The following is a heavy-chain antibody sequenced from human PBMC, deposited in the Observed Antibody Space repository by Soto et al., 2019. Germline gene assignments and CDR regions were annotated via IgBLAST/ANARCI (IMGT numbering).Heavy chain of an antibody. J-gene: IGHJ4*02. V-gene: IGHV3-23*01. D-gene: IGHD2-15*01. CDR3: AKYCTISSCYSRFNDY. CDR2: ISGSGGST. Sequence: GGSLRLSCAASGFTFNTYAMSWVRQAPGKGLEWVSTISGSGGSTYYADSVKGRFTISRDNSKNTLYLQMSSLRAEDTAVYYCAKYCTISSCYSRFNDYWGQGTLVTVSS. CDR1: GFTFNTYA.